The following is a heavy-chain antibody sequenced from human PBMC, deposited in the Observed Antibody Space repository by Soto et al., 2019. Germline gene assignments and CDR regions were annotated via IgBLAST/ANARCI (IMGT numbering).Heavy chain of an antibody. CDR1: GDSYSISTYS. CDR3: DGLQYNSGLRFDP. J-gene: IGHJ5*02. V-gene: IGHV4-30-2*01. D-gene: IGHD6-19*01. CDR2: IYQSGVT. Sequence: SETLSLTCNMSGDSYSISTYSWSWIRQPPGKALQWIGFIYQSGVTSYNPSLASRVSISLDRSNNQCSLKLKSVTAADTAVYFCDGLQYNSGLRFDPWGPGTLVTVSS.